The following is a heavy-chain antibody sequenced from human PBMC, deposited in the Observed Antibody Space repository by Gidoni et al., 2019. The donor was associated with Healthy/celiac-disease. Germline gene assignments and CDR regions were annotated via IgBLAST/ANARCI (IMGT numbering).Heavy chain of an antibody. CDR3: ARVRRAAGTDY. J-gene: IGHJ4*02. D-gene: IGHD6-13*01. CDR1: GGSFSGYY. Sequence: QVQLQQWGSGLLKPSETLSLPCAVYGGSFSGYYWSWIRQPPGKGLEWIGEINHSGSTNYNPSLKSRVTISVDTSKNQFSLKLSSVTAADTAVYYCARVRRAAGTDYWGQGTLVTVSS. V-gene: IGHV4-34*01. CDR2: INHSGST.